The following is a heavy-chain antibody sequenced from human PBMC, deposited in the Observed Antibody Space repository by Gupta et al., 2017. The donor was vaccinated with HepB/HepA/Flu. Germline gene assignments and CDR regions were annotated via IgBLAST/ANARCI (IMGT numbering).Heavy chain of an antibody. Sequence: EVQLVESGGGLVQPGGSLRLSCAASGFTFSSYEVNWVRQAPGKGLEWVSYISGGGETKYDADSVKGRFTISRDNAKNSLYLKMNSLRAEDTAVYYGAKMSSNYFDYWGQGALVTVYS. D-gene: IGHD6-19*01. CDR1: GFTFSSYE. V-gene: IGHV3-48*03. CDR2: ISGGGETK. J-gene: IGHJ4*02. CDR3: AKMSSNYFDY.